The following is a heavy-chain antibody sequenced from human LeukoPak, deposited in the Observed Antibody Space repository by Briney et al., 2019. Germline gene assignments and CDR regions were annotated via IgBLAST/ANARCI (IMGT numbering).Heavy chain of an antibody. D-gene: IGHD6-13*01. V-gene: IGHV3-30*02. CDR2: IRYDGSKK. CDR3: ARFIAAPYYFDY. CDR1: GFAFRSHA. J-gene: IGHJ4*02. Sequence: GGSLRLSCTASGFAFRSHAMHWVRQAPGKGLEWVAFIRYDGSKKFYADSVKGRFTISRDNSKNTLYLQMNSLRAEDTAVYYCARFIAAPYYFDYWGRGTLVTVSS.